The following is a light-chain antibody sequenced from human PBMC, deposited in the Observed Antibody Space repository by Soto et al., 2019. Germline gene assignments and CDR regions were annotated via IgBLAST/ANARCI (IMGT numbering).Light chain of an antibody. V-gene: IGKV4-1*01. CDR3: QQYYSTLLT. J-gene: IGKJ4*01. CDR2: SAS. Sequence: DIVMTQSPDSLAVSLGERATINCKSSQSVLYSSNNKNYLAWYQQKPGQPPKLLIYSASTRESGVPDRFSGSGSGTDFTLTISSLQAEDVAVYYCQQYYSTLLTFGGGTKVEIK. CDR1: QSVLYSSNNKNY.